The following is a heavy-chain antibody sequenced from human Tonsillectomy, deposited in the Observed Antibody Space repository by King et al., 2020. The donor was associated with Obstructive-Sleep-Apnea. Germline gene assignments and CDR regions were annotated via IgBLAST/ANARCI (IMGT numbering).Heavy chain of an antibody. D-gene: IGHD2-2*01. J-gene: IGHJ4*02. Sequence: VQLVESGGGLVQPGGSLRLSCAASGFTFTSYDLTVVRQAPGRGLEWVSTISGSGGSTHYANSVKDRVTISRDNSKNMLYLQMNSLIVEDTAISYCARRAPVEYYFDFWGQGTLVTVSS. CDR3: ARRAPVEYYFDF. CDR2: ISGSGGST. CDR1: GFTFTSYD. V-gene: IGHV3-23*04.